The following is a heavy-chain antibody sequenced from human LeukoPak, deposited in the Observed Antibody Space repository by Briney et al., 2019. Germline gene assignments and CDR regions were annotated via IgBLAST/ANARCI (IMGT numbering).Heavy chain of an antibody. V-gene: IGHV3-74*01. J-gene: IGHJ6*02. CDR3: ARSYGMDV. Sequence: GGSLRLSCSASGFTFTNYWMHWVRQAPGRGLMWVSSINNDGSRTWYADSVKGRFTISRDNAKSTLYLQMNSLRAEDTAVYYCARSYGMDVWGQGTTVTVSS. CDR1: GFTFTNYW. CDR2: INNDGSRT.